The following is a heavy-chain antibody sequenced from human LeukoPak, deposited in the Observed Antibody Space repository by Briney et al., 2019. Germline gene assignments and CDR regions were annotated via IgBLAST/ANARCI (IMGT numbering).Heavy chain of an antibody. D-gene: IGHD3-3*01. CDR3: AKADFWNFFDY. CDR1: GFTFSSYG. Sequence: GGSLRLSCAASGFTFSSYGMHWVRQAPGKGLEWVAVISYDGSNKYYADSVKGRFTISRDNSKNTLYLQMNSLRAEDTAVYYCAKADFWNFFDYWGQGTLVTVSS. CDR2: ISYDGSNK. V-gene: IGHV3-30*18. J-gene: IGHJ4*02.